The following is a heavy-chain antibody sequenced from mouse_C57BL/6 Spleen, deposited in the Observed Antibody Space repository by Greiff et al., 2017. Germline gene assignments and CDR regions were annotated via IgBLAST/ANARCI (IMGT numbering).Heavy chain of an antibody. J-gene: IGHJ4*01. D-gene: IGHD1-1*01. Sequence: QVTLKVSGAELVKPGASVKLSCKASGYTFTEYTIHWVKQRSGQGLEWLGWFYPGGGSIKYNEKFKDKATLTADKSSSTVYMELSRLTSEDSAVYFCARHERPLHYGSSRYYAMDYWGQGTSVTVSS. V-gene: IGHV1-62-2*01. CDR1: GYTFTEYT. CDR3: ARHERPLHYGSSRYYAMDY. CDR2: FYPGGGSI.